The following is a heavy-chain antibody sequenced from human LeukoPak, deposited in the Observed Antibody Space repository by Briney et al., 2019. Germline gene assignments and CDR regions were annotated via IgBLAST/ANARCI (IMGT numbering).Heavy chain of an antibody. CDR1: GFTFRSFA. Sequence: GGSLRFSCAASGFTFRSFAMTWVRQAPGKGLEWVASITGNHGPTYNTDSVKDRFTISRDNSQNTLYLQMDSLRAKDTAVYYCTKDPNGDYVGAFDPWGQGTLVTVSS. CDR2: ITGNHGPT. D-gene: IGHD4-17*01. V-gene: IGHV3-23*01. CDR3: TKDPNGDYVGAFDP. J-gene: IGHJ5*02.